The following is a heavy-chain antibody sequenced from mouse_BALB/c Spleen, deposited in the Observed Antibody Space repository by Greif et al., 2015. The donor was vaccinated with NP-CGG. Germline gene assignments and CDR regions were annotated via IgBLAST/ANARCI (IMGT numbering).Heavy chain of an antibody. CDR2: IDPENGDT. CDR1: GFNIKDYY. V-gene: IGHV14-4*02. CDR3: NAVFYYGYSYYAMDY. D-gene: IGHD1-2*01. J-gene: IGHJ4*01. Sequence: EVKLMESGAELVRSGASVKLSCTASGFNIKDYYMHWVKQRPEQGLEWIGWIDPENGDTEYAPKFQGKATMTADTSSNTAYLQLSSLTSEDTAVYYCNAVFYYGYSYYAMDYWGQGTSVTVSS.